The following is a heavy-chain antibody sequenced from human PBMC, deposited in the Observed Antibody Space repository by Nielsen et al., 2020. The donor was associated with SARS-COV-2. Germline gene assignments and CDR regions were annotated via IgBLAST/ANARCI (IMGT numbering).Heavy chain of an antibody. CDR1: GYSFTSYW. V-gene: IGHV5-51*01. Sequence: GDSLNISCKGSGYSFTSYWIGWVPQMPGKGLEWMGIIHPGDSDTSYSPSFQGQVTISADKSISTAYLQWGSLKASDTATYYCARRGTVAGPSGFDVWGQGTTVTVSS. CDR2: IHPGDSDT. J-gene: IGHJ6*02. CDR3: ARRGTVAGPSGFDV. D-gene: IGHD6-19*01.